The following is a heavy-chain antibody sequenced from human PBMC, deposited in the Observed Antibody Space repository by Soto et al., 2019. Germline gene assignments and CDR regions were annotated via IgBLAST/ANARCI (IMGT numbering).Heavy chain of an antibody. V-gene: IGHV4-59*01. Sequence: PSETLSLTCTVSGGSISSYYWSWIRQPPGKGLEWIGYIYYSGSTNYNPSLKSRVTISVDTSKNQFSLKLSSVTAADTAVYYCARDNGWDDYYYYYGMDVWGQGTTVTVSS. CDR2: IYYSGST. J-gene: IGHJ6*02. CDR1: GGSISSYY. CDR3: ARDNGWDDYYYYYGMDV. D-gene: IGHD2-8*01.